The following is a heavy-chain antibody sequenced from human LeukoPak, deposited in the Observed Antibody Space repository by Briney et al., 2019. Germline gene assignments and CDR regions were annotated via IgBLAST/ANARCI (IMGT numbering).Heavy chain of an antibody. D-gene: IGHD2-15*01. CDR2: IKQDGSEK. J-gene: IGHJ6*03. V-gene: IGHV3-7*01. CDR3: ARGSARGYYYYYYMDV. CDR1: GFTFSSYW. Sequence: GGFLRLSCAASGFTFSSYWMSWVRQAPGKGLEWVANIKQDGSEKYYVDSVKGRFTISRDNAKNSLYLQMNSLRAEDTAVYYCARGSARGYYYYYYMDVWGKGTTVTISS.